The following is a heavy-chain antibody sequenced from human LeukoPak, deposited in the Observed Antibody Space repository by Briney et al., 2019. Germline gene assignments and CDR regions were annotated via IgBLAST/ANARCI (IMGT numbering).Heavy chain of an antibody. CDR2: ISGSAGST. D-gene: IGHD3-22*01. Sequence: PGGSLRLSCAASGFIFSNYAMNWVRQAPGKGLEWVSGISGSAGSTYYADSVKGRFTISRDNSKSTLYLQMNSLRAEEDTAVYYCAKDPVGITMIPWGQGTLVTVSS. CDR1: GFIFSNYA. V-gene: IGHV3-23*01. J-gene: IGHJ5*02. CDR3: AKDPVGITMIP.